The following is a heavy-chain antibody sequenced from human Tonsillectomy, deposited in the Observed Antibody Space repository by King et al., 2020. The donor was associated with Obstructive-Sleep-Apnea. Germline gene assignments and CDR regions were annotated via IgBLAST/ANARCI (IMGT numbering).Heavy chain of an antibody. Sequence: HVQLVESGGGVIQPGGSLRLSCAASGFTFSNYGMHWVRQVPGKGLEWVAFIRFDESNKNYADSVKGRFTISRDNSKNTLYLEMSSLRAEDTALYWCAKDRGSRVTHNYYYYSMDVWGQGTTVTVSS. V-gene: IGHV3-30*02. CDR2: IRFDESNK. CDR3: AKDRGSRVTHNYYYYSMDV. J-gene: IGHJ6*02. CDR1: GFTFSNYG. D-gene: IGHD2-21*02.